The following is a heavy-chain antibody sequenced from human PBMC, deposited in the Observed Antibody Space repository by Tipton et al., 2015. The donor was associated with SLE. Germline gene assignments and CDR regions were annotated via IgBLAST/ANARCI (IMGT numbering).Heavy chain of an antibody. CDR1: GGSISSYY. D-gene: IGHD2-15*01. CDR2: IYYSGST. CDR3: ARGDIVVVVAATPDAFDI. Sequence: TLSLTCTVSGGSISSYYWSWIRQPPGKGLEWIGYIYYSGSTSYNPSLKSRVTISVDTSKDQFSLKLSSVTAADTAVYYCARGDIVVVVAATPDAFDIWGQGTMVTVSS. J-gene: IGHJ3*02. V-gene: IGHV4-59*12.